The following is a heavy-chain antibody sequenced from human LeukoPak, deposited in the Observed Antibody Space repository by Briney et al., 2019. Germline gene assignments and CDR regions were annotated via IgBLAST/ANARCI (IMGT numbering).Heavy chain of an antibody. CDR2: MNPNSGNT. D-gene: IGHD6-13*01. CDR3: SRGTYSSSWFLDY. Sequence: ASVKVSCKASGYTFTSYDINWVRQATGQGLEWMGWMNPNSGNTGYAQKFQGRVTTTRNTSISTAYMELSSLRSEDTAVYYCSRGTYSSSWFLDYWGQGTLVTVSS. V-gene: IGHV1-8*03. CDR1: GYTFTSYD. J-gene: IGHJ4*02.